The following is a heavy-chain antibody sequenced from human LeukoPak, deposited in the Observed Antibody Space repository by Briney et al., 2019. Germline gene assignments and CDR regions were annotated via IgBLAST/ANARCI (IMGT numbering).Heavy chain of an antibody. CDR3: ARDRYGDYLYYIDF. V-gene: IGHV4-4*07. D-gene: IGHD4-17*01. J-gene: IGHJ4*02. CDR1: GGSISSSY. Sequence: PSETLSLTCTVSGGSISSSYWSWIRQPAGKGLEWIGRFYSSGSTNYNPSLKSRVTMSGDTSKNQFSLKLSSVTAADTAVYYCARDRYGDYLYYIDFWGQGTLVTVSS. CDR2: FYSSGST.